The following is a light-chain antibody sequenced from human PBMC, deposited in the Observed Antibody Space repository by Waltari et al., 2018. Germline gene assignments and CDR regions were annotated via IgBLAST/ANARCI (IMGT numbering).Light chain of an antibody. J-gene: IGKJ5*01. CDR1: QSINTY. CDR3: QQTYKTPIT. Sequence: IQMPQSPSSLSASVGDTVPITCRADQSINTYLNWYQQRPGKAPKLLIYAASTLQGGVPSRFSGSGSGTDFTLTISSLQPEDFATFYCQQTYKTPITFGQGTRLDVK. CDR2: AAS. V-gene: IGKV1-39*01.